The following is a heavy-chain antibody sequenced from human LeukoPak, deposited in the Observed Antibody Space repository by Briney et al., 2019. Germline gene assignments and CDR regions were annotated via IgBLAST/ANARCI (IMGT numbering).Heavy chain of an antibody. J-gene: IGHJ5*02. Sequence: GGSLRLSCAASGFTFSSYGMHWVRQAPGKGLEWVAVISYDGSNKYYADSVKGRFTISRDNSKNTLYLQMNSLRVEDTAVYYCARGATTTRFGRFDPWGQGTLVTVSS. V-gene: IGHV3-30*03. CDR3: ARGATTTRFGRFDP. D-gene: IGHD4-17*01. CDR1: GFTFSSYG. CDR2: ISYDGSNK.